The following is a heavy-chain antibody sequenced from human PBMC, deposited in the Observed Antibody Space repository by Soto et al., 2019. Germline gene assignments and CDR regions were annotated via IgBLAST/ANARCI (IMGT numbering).Heavy chain of an antibody. J-gene: IGHJ4*02. Sequence: QVQLVESGGSVVQPGRSLRLSCAASGFSFSIYAMHWVRQAPGKGLEWVAVIAYDGSNKYYADSVKGRFTISRDNSKNTLYLQMDSLRTEDTTVYYCAREQHGDHYFDYWGQGTLVTVSS. CDR1: GFSFSIYA. D-gene: IGHD4-17*01. V-gene: IGHV3-30-3*01. CDR3: AREQHGDHYFDY. CDR2: IAYDGSNK.